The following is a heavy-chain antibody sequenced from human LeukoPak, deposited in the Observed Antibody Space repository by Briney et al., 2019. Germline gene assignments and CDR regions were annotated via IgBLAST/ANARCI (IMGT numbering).Heavy chain of an antibody. CDR3: ARRAYYDSSGYPPTSGYFDL. J-gene: IGHJ2*01. CDR1: GGSMFSYY. CDR2: IYSNGIT. V-gene: IGHV4-4*08. D-gene: IGHD3-22*01. Sequence: SETLSLTCSVSGGSMFSYYWNWIRQSPGKGLEWIGYIYSNGITNYSPSLRSRGTISFATSRNQFSLRLTSVTAADTAIYYCARRAYYDSSGYPPTSGYFDLWGRGTLVTVSS.